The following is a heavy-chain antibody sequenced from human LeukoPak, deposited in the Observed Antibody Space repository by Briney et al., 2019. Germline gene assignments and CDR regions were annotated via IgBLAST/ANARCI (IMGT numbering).Heavy chain of an antibody. Sequence: GGSLRLSCAASGFTFSSSAMSWVRQAPGKGLVWVSRINSDGSSTTYADSVKGRFTISRDNAKNTLYLQMNSLRTEDTAVYYCARAQYYDSMTAGGMDVWGQGTTVTVSS. CDR3: ARAQYYDSMTAGGMDV. V-gene: IGHV3-74*01. CDR2: INSDGSST. D-gene: IGHD3-9*01. CDR1: GFTFSSSA. J-gene: IGHJ6*02.